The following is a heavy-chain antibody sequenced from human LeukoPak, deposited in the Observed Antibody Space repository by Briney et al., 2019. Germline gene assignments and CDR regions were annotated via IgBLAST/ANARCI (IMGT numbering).Heavy chain of an antibody. CDR2: ISSSGSTI. Sequence: GGSLRLSCAASGFTFSSYEMNRVRQAPGKGLEWVSYISSSGSTIYYADSVKGRFTISRDNAKNSLYLQMNSLRAEDTAVYYCARDHYDYVWGSYRFDYWGQGTLVTVSS. CDR3: ARDHYDYVWGSYRFDY. J-gene: IGHJ4*02. CDR1: GFTFSSYE. V-gene: IGHV3-48*03. D-gene: IGHD3-16*02.